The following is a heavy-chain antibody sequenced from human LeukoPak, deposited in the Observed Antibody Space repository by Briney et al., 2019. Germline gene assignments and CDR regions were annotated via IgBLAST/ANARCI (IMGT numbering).Heavy chain of an antibody. Sequence: PGGSLRLSCAASGFSFSNYNMNWVRKAPGKGLEWVSSIGSSSTYIYYADSVKGRFTISRDNAKNSLYLQMNSLRAEDTAVYYCARDTLGQLLYYYYYGMDVWGKGTTVTVSS. CDR3: ARDTLGQLLYYYYYGMDV. V-gene: IGHV3-21*01. CDR2: IGSSSTYI. D-gene: IGHD2-2*02. J-gene: IGHJ6*04. CDR1: GFSFSNYN.